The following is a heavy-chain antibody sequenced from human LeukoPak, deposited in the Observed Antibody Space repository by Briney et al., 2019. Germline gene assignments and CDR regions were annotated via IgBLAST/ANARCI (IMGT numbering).Heavy chain of an antibody. J-gene: IGHJ4*02. CDR3: TRDCFAENNY. CDR2: IKQDGSET. D-gene: IGHD2-21*01. Sequence: GGSLRLSCAASGFTFSDYWMTWVRQAPGKGLEWVANIKQDGSETYYVDSVRGRFTISRDNARKSLYLQMNSLRAEDTAVYFCTRDCFAENNYWGQGILVTVSS. CDR1: GFTFSDYW. V-gene: IGHV3-7*01.